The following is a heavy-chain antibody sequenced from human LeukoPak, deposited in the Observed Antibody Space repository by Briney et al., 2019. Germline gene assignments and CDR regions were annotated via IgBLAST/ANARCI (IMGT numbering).Heavy chain of an antibody. J-gene: IGHJ6*02. CDR1: GGSISSSSYY. D-gene: IGHD5-12*01. CDR3: ARGGRGYSGYGHARNGPYYYYGLDV. CDR2: IYYSGST. Sequence: PSETLSLTCTVSGGSISSSSYYWGWIRQPPGKGLEWIGSIYYSGSTYYNPSLKSRVTISVDTSKNQFSLKLSSVTAADTAVYYCARGGRGYSGYGHARNGPYYYYGLDVWGQGTTVTVSS. V-gene: IGHV4-39*07.